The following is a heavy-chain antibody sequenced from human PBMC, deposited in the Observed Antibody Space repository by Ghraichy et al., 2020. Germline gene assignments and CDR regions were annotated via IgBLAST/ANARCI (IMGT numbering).Heavy chain of an antibody. Sequence: SQTLSLTCAISGDSVSSNSAAWNWIRQSPSRGLEWLGRTYYRSKWYNDYAVSVKSRITINPDTSKNQFSLQLNSVTPEDTAVYYCARDPGVYSSGWYEPWFDPWGQGTLGTVAS. CDR3: ARDPGVYSSGWYEPWFDP. J-gene: IGHJ5*02. V-gene: IGHV6-1*01. CDR2: TYYRSKWYN. D-gene: IGHD6-19*01. CDR1: GDSVSSNSAA.